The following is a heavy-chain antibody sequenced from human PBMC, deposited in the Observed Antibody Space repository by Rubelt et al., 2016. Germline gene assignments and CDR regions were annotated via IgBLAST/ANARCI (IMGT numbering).Heavy chain of an antibody. V-gene: IGHV1-3*01. CDR3: ARDHSGSYSFDV. J-gene: IGHJ4*02. CDR2: INAGNGNT. Sequence: EVKKPGASVKVSCKASGYTFTSYSMHWVRQAPGQKLEWMGWINAGNGNTKYSQKFQGRVTITRDTSASTADMELSSLTSEDTAVYYCARDHSGSYSFDVWGQGTLVTVSS. CDR1: GYTFTSYS. D-gene: IGHD1-26*01.